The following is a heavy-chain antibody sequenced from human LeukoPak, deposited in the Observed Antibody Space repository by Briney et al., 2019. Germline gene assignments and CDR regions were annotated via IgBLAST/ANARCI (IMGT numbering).Heavy chain of an antibody. Sequence: ASVKVSCKASGYTFTSYAMNWVRQAPGQGLEWMGWINTNTGNPTYAQGFTGRFVFSLDTSVSTAYLQISSLKAEDTAVYYCARDPSRFAVAGVSSEYFQHWGQGTLVTVSS. J-gene: IGHJ1*01. V-gene: IGHV7-4-1*02. CDR3: ARDPSRFAVAGVSSEYFQH. CDR2: INTNTGNP. D-gene: IGHD6-19*01. CDR1: GYTFTSYA.